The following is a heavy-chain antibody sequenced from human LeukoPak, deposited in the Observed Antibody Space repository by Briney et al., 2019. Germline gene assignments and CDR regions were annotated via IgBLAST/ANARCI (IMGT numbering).Heavy chain of an antibody. CDR2: IYRSGST. CDR1: GGSISRYY. CDR3: ARVTYGQQLTIDY. Sequence: SETLSLTCAVSGGSISRYYWSWIRQPAGKGLEWIGRIYRSGSTNYNPSLKSRVTMSVDTSKNQFSLKLSSVTAADTAVYYCARVTYGQQLTIDYWGQGTLVTVSS. D-gene: IGHD6-13*01. J-gene: IGHJ4*02. V-gene: IGHV4-4*07.